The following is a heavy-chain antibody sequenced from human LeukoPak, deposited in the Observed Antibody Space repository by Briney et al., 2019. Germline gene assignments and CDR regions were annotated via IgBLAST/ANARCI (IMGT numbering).Heavy chain of an antibody. CDR1: GGSFSDYY. D-gene: IGHD3-10*01. J-gene: IGHJ4*02. CDR3: ARHGESRELDY. CDR2: KNHRGVT. Sequence: SETLSLTCAVYGGSFSDYYWTWIRQSPGKGLEWIGEKNHRGVTNYNPSLKSRVTISVDTSKNQFSLKLSSVTAADTAVYYCARHGESRELDYWGQGTLVTVSS. V-gene: IGHV4-34*01.